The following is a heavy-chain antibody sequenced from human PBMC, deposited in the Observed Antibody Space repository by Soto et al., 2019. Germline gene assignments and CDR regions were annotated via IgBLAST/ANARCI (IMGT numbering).Heavy chain of an antibody. V-gene: IGHV1-69*06. CDR2: TIPVFNTA. Sequence: QVQLEQSGAEVKKPGSSVKISCKASGGTLSDHGVSWLRQAPGQGLEWVGGTIPVFNTAKYAPKFQGRVTMTRDMSSSSVYMELSSLRSDDTAMYYCASEKGGFDIWGQGTVVTVSS. J-gene: IGHJ3*02. D-gene: IGHD2-15*01. CDR3: ASEKGGFDI. CDR1: GGTLSDHG.